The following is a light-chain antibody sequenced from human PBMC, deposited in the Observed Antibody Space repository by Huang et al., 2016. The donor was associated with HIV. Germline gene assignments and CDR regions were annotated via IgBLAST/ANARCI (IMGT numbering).Light chain of an antibody. CDR1: QSMSSY. Sequence: DIQMIQSPSSLSTSVGDRVTITCRASQSMSSYLNWYQQKPGTAPKVLIYAATSLQSGVPSRFSGSGAGTDFTLTINNLQPEDSATYYCQQTYITPLTFGQGTKLEIK. V-gene: IGKV1-39*01. CDR3: QQTYITPLT. CDR2: AAT. J-gene: IGKJ2*01.